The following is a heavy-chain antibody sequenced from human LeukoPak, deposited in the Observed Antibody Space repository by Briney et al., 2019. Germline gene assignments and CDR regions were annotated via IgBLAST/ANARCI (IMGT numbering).Heavy chain of an antibody. V-gene: IGHV4-59*01. CDR2: IYYSGST. CDR1: GGSISSYY. D-gene: IGHD1-26*01. CDR3: VRGGIVGTTARIPLFDY. Sequence: SETLSLPCTVSGGSISSYYWSWVWQPPGKGLEWIGYIYYSGSTNYNPSLKSRVTMSVDTSKNQFSLKLSSVTAADTAVYYCVRGGIVGTTARIPLFDYWGQGTLVTVSS. J-gene: IGHJ4*02.